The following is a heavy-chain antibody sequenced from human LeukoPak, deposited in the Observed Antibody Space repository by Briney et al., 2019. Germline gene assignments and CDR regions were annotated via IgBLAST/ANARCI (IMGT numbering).Heavy chain of an antibody. CDR1: GYSISSGYY. CDR2: INHSGST. D-gene: IGHD6-19*01. CDR3: ARDRGAGTFDY. Sequence: PSETLSLTCTVSGYSISSGYYWGWIRQPPGKGLEWIGSINHSGSTYYNPSLKSRVTISVDTSKNQFSLKLSSVTAADTAVYYCARDRGAGTFDYWGQGTLVTVSS. V-gene: IGHV4-38-2*02. J-gene: IGHJ4*02.